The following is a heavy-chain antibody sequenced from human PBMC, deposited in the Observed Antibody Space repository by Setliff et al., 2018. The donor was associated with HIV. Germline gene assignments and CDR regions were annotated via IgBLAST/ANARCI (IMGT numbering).Heavy chain of an antibody. CDR1: GGSISSGGYY. Sequence: SETLSLTCTVSGGSISSGGYYWNWIRQHPGKGLEWIGYIYYSGSTYYNPSLKSRVTISVDTSKNRFSLKLSSVTAADTAVYYCARDTRIAATGTYYFDYWGQGTLVTVSS. CDR3: ARDTRIAATGTYYFDY. V-gene: IGHV4-31*03. J-gene: IGHJ4*02. CDR2: IYYSGST. D-gene: IGHD6-13*01.